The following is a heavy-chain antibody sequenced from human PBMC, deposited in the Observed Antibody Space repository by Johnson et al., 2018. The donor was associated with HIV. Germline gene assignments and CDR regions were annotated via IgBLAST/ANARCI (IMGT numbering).Heavy chain of an antibody. CDR1: GFTFSTYA. CDR2: ISFDGSNK. J-gene: IGHJ3*02. D-gene: IGHD3-9*01. CDR3: ASVYYDILTGYYYDALDI. Sequence: QVQLVESGGGVVQPGRSLRLSCAASGFTFSTYAMHWVRQAPGKGLEWVALISFDGSNKYYADSVKGRFTISRDNSKNTLYLQMNSLRAEDTAVYYCASVYYDILTGYYYDALDIWGQGTRVTVSS. V-gene: IGHV3-30*04.